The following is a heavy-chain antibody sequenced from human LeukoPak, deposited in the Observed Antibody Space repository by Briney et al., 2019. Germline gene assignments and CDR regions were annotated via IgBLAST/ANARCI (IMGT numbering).Heavy chain of an antibody. CDR1: GYTFTGYY. V-gene: IGHV1-2*02. J-gene: IGHJ5*02. Sequence: VSVKVSCKASGYTFTGYYMHWVRQAPGQGLEWMGWINPNSGGTNYAQKFQGRVTMTRDTSISTAYMELSRLRSDDTAVYYCARDRSLVRGVIKDWFDPWGQGTLVTVSS. CDR3: ARDRSLVRGVIKDWFDP. CDR2: INPNSGGT. D-gene: IGHD3-10*01.